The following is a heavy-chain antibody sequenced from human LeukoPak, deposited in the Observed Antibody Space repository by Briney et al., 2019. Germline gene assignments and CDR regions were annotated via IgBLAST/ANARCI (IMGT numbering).Heavy chain of an antibody. Sequence: GGSLRLSCAASGFTFSSYAMSWVRQAPGKGLEWVSAISGSGGSTYYADSVKGRFTISRDNSRDTLYLQMNSLRAEGTAVYYCAKGYYDYVWGSYYFDYWGQGTLVTVSS. D-gene: IGHD3-16*01. CDR2: ISGSGGST. J-gene: IGHJ4*02. V-gene: IGHV3-23*01. CDR3: AKGYYDYVWGSYYFDY. CDR1: GFTFSSYA.